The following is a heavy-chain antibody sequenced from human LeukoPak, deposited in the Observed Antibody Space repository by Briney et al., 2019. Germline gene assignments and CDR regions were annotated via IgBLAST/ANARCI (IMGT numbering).Heavy chain of an antibody. D-gene: IGHD2/OR15-2a*01. V-gene: IGHV4-34*01. CDR2: INHSGST. J-gene: IGHJ5*02. Sequence: SETLSLTCAVYGGSFSGYYWSWIRQPPGKGLEWIGEINHSGSTNYNPSLKSRVTISVDTSKNQSSLKLSSVTAADTAVYYCARAILSFDPWGQGTLVTVSS. CDR3: ARAILSFDP. CDR1: GGSFSGYY.